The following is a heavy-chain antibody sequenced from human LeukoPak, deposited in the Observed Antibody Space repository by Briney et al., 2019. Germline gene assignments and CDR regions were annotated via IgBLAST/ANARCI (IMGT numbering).Heavy chain of an antibody. CDR1: GFTVSSNY. D-gene: IGHD4-23*01. CDR3: ARGGRDYGGNVDY. CDR2: IYSGGST. V-gene: IGHV3-66*01. J-gene: IGHJ4*02. Sequence: GGSLRLSCAASGFTVSSNYMSWVRQAPGKGLEWVSVIYSGGSTYYADSVKGRFTISRDNSKNTLYLQMNSLRAEDTAVYYCARGGRDYGGNVDYWGQGTLVTVSS.